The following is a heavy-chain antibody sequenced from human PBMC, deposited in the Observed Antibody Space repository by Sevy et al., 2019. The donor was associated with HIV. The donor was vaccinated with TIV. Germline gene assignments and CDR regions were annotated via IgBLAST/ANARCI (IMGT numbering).Heavy chain of an antibody. CDR1: AFIFSDYL. Sequence: GGSLRLSCAASAFIFSDYLISWVRQAPGKGPEWVATINQDGSEKYYVDSVKGRFTIARDNAKNSLYLQMSSLRTEDTAAYYCTRNGRIDSHYSHFDHRGQGTQVTVSS. D-gene: IGHD1-26*01. CDR3: TRNGRIDSHYSHFDH. CDR2: INQDGSEK. V-gene: IGHV3-7*01. J-gene: IGHJ5*02.